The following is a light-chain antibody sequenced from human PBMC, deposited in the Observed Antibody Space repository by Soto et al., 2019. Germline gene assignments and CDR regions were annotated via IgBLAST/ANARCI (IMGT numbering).Light chain of an antibody. V-gene: IGLV2-14*01. CDR3: SSYSSSSTFYV. Sequence: QSVLTQPASVSGSPGQSITISCTGTSSDIGGFYYVSWYQHHPGKDPKLTIYQVSNRPSGVSNRFSGSKSGNTASLTISGLQAEDEADYFCSSYSSSSTFYVFGAGTKVTVL. CDR1: SSDIGGFYY. J-gene: IGLJ1*01. CDR2: QVS.